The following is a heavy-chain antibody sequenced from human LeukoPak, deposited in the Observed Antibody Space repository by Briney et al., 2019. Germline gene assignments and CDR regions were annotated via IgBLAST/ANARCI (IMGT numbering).Heavy chain of an antibody. CDR3: ARDRGGVDRSFDY. D-gene: IGHD2-15*01. CDR2: ITWNSSTK. Sequence: GGSLRLSCAASGFTFDDYGMHWVRQAPGKGLEWVSGITWNSSTKDYADSVKGRFTISRDNAKNSLYLQMNSLRAEDTAVYYCARDRGGVDRSFDYWGQGTLVTVSS. V-gene: IGHV3-9*01. CDR1: GFTFDDYG. J-gene: IGHJ4*02.